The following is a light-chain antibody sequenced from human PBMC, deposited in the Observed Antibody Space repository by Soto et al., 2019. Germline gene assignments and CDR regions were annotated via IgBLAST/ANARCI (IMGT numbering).Light chain of an antibody. Sequence: VLTQPASVSGSPGQSITISCTGTSSDVGAYDYVSWYQQHPDKAPKLMIYEVSNQPSGVSDRFSGSKSVNTATLTISGLQAEDEADYYCSSYTSSSTRVFGTGTKVTVL. CDR2: EVS. CDR3: SSYTSSSTRV. V-gene: IGLV2-14*03. J-gene: IGLJ1*01. CDR1: SSDVGAYDY.